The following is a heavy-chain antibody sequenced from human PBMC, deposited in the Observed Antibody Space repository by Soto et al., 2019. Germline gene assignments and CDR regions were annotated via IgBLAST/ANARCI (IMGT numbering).Heavy chain of an antibody. J-gene: IGHJ5*02. CDR2: IYHSGST. D-gene: IGHD7-27*01. CDR3: ARVPGP. CDR1: CGSISSGGYS. Sequence: PSETLSLTCAVSCGSISSGGYSWSWIRQPPGKGLEWIGYIYHSGSTYYNPSLKSRVTISVDRSKNQFSLKLSSVTPADTAVYYCARVPGPWGQGTLVTVSS. V-gene: IGHV4-30-2*01.